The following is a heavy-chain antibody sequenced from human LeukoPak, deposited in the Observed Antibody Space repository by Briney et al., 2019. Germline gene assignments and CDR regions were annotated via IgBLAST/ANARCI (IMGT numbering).Heavy chain of an antibody. Sequence: ASVKVSCKSSGYTFTGYYKHWVRQAPGQGLEWMGWINPNSGGTNYAQKFQGRVTITRDTSISTAYMELSRLRSDDTAVYYCARTPIGVVPAASQLYYWGQGTLVTVSS. J-gene: IGHJ4*02. CDR1: GYTFTGYY. D-gene: IGHD2-2*01. CDR2: INPNSGGT. V-gene: IGHV1-2*02. CDR3: ARTPIGVVPAASQLYY.